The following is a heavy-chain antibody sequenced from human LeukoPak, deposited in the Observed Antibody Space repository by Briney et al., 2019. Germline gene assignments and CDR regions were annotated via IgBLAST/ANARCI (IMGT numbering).Heavy chain of an antibody. CDR3: ARVIYSGWEGELSD. Sequence: PSETLSLTCTVSGGSISSSSYYWGWIRQPPGRGLEWIGSIYYSGSTYHNPSLKSRVTISVDTSKNQFSLKLSSVTAADTAVYYCARVIYSGWEGELSDWGQGTLVTVSS. V-gene: IGHV4-39*01. J-gene: IGHJ4*02. CDR1: GGSISSSSYY. D-gene: IGHD6-19*01. CDR2: IYYSGST.